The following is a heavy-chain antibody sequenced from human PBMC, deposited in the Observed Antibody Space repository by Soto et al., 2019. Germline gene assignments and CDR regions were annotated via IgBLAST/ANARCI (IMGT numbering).Heavy chain of an antibody. Sequence: QLQLQESGPGLVKPSETLSLTCTVSGGSITSSGYYWGWIRQPPGKGLEWIGSIYYSGTTYYNPSLKSRGIISVDTSKTQFSLKLSSVTAADAAVYYCARHVRGDSSSSGGWFDPWGQGTLVTVSS. CDR3: ARHVRGDSSSSGGWFDP. CDR2: IYYSGTT. CDR1: GGSITSSGYY. J-gene: IGHJ5*02. D-gene: IGHD6-6*01. V-gene: IGHV4-39*01.